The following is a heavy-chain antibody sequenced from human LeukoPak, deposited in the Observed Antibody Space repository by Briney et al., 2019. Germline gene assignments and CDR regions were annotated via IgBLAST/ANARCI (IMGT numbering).Heavy chain of an antibody. V-gene: IGHV4-39*07. CDR1: GGSISGSSYY. CDR2: INHSGST. Sequence: SETLSLTCTVSGGSISGSSYYWSWIRQPPGKGLEWIGEINHSGSTNYNPSLKSRVTISVDTSKNQFSLKLSSVTAADTAVYYCARGRVVVAANRPPNNWFDPWGQGTLVTVSS. J-gene: IGHJ5*02. CDR3: ARGRVVVAANRPPNNWFDP. D-gene: IGHD2-15*01.